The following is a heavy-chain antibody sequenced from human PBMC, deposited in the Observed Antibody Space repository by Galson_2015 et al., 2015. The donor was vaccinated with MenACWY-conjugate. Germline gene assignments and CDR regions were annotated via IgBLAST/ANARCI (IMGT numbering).Heavy chain of an antibody. CDR3: ARTYCTSDSCYRVLGY. CDR1: GGSFSGYY. D-gene: IGHD2-2*02. J-gene: IGHJ4*02. CDR2: INHSGST. Sequence: SEPLSLTCAVYGGSFSGYYWSWIRQPPGKGLEWIGEINHSGSTNYNPSLKSRVTISVDTSNSQFSLRLSSVAAADTAVYFCARTYCTSDSCYRVLGYWGQGTLVTVSS. V-gene: IGHV4-34*01.